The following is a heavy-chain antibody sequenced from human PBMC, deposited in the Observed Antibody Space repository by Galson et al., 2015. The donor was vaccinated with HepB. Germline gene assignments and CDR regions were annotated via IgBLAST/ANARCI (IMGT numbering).Heavy chain of an antibody. V-gene: IGHV1-46*01. J-gene: IGHJ2*01. CDR3: ARGIAVRPHWYFDL. CDR1: GYTFTSYY. D-gene: IGHD6-6*01. Sequence: SVKVSCKASGYTFTSYYMHWVRQAPGQGLEWMGIINPSGGSTSYAQKFQGRVTLTRDTSTSTFYMELSSLRSEDTAVFHCARGIAVRPHWYFDLWGRGTLVTVSS. CDR2: INPSGGST.